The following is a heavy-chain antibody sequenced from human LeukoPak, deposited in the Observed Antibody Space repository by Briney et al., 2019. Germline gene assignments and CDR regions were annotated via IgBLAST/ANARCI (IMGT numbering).Heavy chain of an antibody. D-gene: IGHD6-13*01. V-gene: IGHV4-38-2*02. J-gene: IGHJ6*02. CDR1: GYSISSGYY. CDR3: ARELDSSSFPPYYYYGMDV. Sequence: KPSEALSLTCTVSGYSISSGYYWGWIRQPPGKGLEWIGSIYHSGSTYYNPSLKSRVTISVDTSKNQFSLKLSSVTAADTAVYYCARELDSSSFPPYYYYGMDVWGQGTTVTVSS. CDR2: IYHSGST.